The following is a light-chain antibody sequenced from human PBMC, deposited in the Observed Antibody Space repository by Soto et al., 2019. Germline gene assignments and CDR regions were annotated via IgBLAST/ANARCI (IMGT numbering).Light chain of an antibody. Sequence: EIVLTQSPDTLSLSPGERATLSCRASQSVSSSYLAWYQQKPGQAPRLLIYGASSRATGIPDRFSGSGSGTDFTLTISRLEPEDFAVYYCQQYGSSPPLPFGGGTKLEIK. CDR2: GAS. V-gene: IGKV3-20*01. CDR3: QQYGSSPPLP. J-gene: IGKJ4*01. CDR1: QSVSSSY.